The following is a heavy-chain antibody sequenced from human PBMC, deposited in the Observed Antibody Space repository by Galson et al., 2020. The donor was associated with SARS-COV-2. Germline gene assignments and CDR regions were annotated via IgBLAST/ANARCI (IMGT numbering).Heavy chain of an antibody. CDR2: IKNGGDTI. J-gene: IGHJ5*02. CDR3: ARGSWGSLDP. D-gene: IGHD3-10*01. Sequence: GESLKISCAASGFIFSDAHMTWLRQAPGKGLEWISYIKNGGDTIYYADSVKGRFTMSRDNANNLLYLQMNSLRVEDTAMYYCARGSWGSLDPWGQGTLVTVST. CDR1: GFIFSDAH. V-gene: IGHV3-11*01.